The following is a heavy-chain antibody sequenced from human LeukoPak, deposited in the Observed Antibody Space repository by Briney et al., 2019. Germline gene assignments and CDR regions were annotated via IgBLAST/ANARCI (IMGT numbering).Heavy chain of an antibody. J-gene: IGHJ4*02. CDR2: IRSDESTK. CDR3: VRYISSWAQTLLDY. Sequence: GGSLRLSCAASGFTFSSYGMRWVRQAPGKGLEWVAFIRSDESTKYYADSVKGRFTISRDTSKNTLYLETNSLRPEDTALYYCVRYISSWAQTLLDYWGQGTLVTVSS. CDR1: GFTFSSYG. V-gene: IGHV3-30*02. D-gene: IGHD6-13*01.